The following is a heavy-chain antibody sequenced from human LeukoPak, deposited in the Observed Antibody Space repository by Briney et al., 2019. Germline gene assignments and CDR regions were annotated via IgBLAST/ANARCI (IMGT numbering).Heavy chain of an antibody. V-gene: IGHV1-18*01. CDR3: ARSEYDYVWGSYRYTHFDY. Sequence: GASVKVSCKASGYTFTSYGISWVRQAPGQGLEWMGWISAYNGNTNYAQKLQGRVTMTTDTSTSTAYMELRSLRSDDTAVYYCARSEYDYVWGSYRYTHFDYWGQGTLVTVSS. CDR2: ISAYNGNT. J-gene: IGHJ4*02. CDR1: GYTFTSYG. D-gene: IGHD3-16*02.